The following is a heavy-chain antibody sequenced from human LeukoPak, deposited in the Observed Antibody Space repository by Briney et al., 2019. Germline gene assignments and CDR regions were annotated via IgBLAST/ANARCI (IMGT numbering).Heavy chain of an antibody. D-gene: IGHD1-7*01. CDR2: IYTSGST. V-gene: IGHV4-4*07. CDR3: AGDLVEGTTT. J-gene: IGHJ5*02. Sequence: SETLSLTCTVSGDSISSYHWNWIRQPAGKGLEWIGHIYTSGSTNYNPSLKSRVTMSIDTSKNQFSLKLNSVTAADTAMYYCAGDLVEGTTTWGQGTLVTVSS. CDR1: GDSISSYH.